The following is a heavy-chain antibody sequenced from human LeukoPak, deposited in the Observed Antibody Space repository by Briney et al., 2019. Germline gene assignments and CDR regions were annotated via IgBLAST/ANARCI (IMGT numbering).Heavy chain of an antibody. CDR3: ARDRRGGRWLQFGYYYYYMDV. V-gene: IGHV3-23*01. Sequence: PGGSLRLSCAASGFTFSSYAMSWVRQAPGKGLEWVSAISGSGGSTYYADSVKGRFTISRDNSKNTLYLQMNSLRAEDTAVYYCARDRRGGRWLQFGYYYYYMDVWGKGTTVTISS. D-gene: IGHD5-24*01. J-gene: IGHJ6*03. CDR1: GFTFSSYA. CDR2: ISGSGGST.